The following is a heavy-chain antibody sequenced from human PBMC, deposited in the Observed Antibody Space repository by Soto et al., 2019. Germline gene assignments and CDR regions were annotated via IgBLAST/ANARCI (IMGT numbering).Heavy chain of an antibody. D-gene: IGHD3-16*01. CDR2: IKSKTDGGTT. J-gene: IGHJ6*02. CDR3: TVGAYYFYYGMAV. Sequence: GGSLRLSCAASGFTFINAWMSWVRQAPGKGLEWVGRIKSKTDGGTTDYAAPVKGRFTISRDDSKNTLYLQMNSLKTEDTAVNYCTVGAYYFYYGMAVWGQGTTVTASS. V-gene: IGHV3-15*01. CDR1: GFTFINAW.